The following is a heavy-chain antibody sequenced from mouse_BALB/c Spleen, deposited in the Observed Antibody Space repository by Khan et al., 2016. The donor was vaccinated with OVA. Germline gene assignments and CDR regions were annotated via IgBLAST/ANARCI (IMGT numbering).Heavy chain of an antibody. J-gene: IGHJ4*01. D-gene: IGHD2-2*01. V-gene: IGHV5-9-3*01. Sequence: EVELVESGGGLVKTGGSLKLSCSASGFTFSTYAMSWVRQTPEKRLECVATISTGGHYTSYPDSVKGRFTISRDNAKNTLYLQLSSLRSEDTAMYYCARGLVDYHALDYWGQGTSVTVSS. CDR2: ISTGGHYT. CDR3: ARGLVDYHALDY. CDR1: GFTFSTYA.